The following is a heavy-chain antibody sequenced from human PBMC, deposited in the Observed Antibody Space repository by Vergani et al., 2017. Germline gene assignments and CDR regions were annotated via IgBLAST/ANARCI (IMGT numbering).Heavy chain of an antibody. Sequence: QVQLVQSGAEVKKPGSSVKVSCKASGGTFSSYAISWVRQAPGQGLEWMGGIIPIFGTANYAQKFQGRVTITADESTSTAYMELSSLRSEDTAVYYCATAPYYYDSSGYYPNLDYWGQGTLVTVSS. CDR2: IIPIFGTA. CDR3: ATAPYYYDSSGYYPNLDY. D-gene: IGHD3-22*01. CDR1: GGTFSSYA. J-gene: IGHJ4*02. V-gene: IGHV1-69*13.